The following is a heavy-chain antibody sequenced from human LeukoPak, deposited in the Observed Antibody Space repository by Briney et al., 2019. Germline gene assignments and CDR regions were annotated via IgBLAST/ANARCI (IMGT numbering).Heavy chain of an antibody. D-gene: IGHD6-19*01. CDR2: ISYDGSNK. CDR1: GFTFSSYG. J-gene: IGHJ4*02. Sequence: GGSLRLSCAASGFTFSSYGMHWVRQAPGKGLEWVAVISYDGSNKYYADSVKGRFTISRDNSKNTLYLQMNSLRAEDTAVHYCAKDDLLAVAGTFGYWGQGTLVTVSS. CDR3: AKDDLLAVAGTFGY. V-gene: IGHV3-30*18.